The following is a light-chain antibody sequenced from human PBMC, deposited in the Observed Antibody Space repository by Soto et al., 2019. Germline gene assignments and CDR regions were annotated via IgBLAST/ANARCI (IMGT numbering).Light chain of an antibody. CDR3: QQSYRTPLT. Sequence: IQMTQSPSSLSAYVGDTVTITCRAGQSISIYLNWCLQKPGKAPSLLIYAASSLKNGVPSRFSGSGSGTDFTLTISSLQREDFATYYCQQSYRTPLTFGGGTKVEIK. CDR2: AAS. J-gene: IGKJ4*01. CDR1: QSISIY. V-gene: IGKV1-39*01.